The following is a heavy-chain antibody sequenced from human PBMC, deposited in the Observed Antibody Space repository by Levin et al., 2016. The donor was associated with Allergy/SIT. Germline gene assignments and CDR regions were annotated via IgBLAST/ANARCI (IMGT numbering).Heavy chain of an antibody. Sequence: GSLKISCAASGFTFSSYWMSWVRQAPGKGLEWVANIKQDGSEKYYVDSVKGRYTISRDNAKNSLYLQMNSLRAEDTAVYYCARDGFVLLWFGEHHDAFDIWGQGTMVTVSS. V-gene: IGHV3-7*03. CDR3: ARDGFVLLWFGEHHDAFDI. D-gene: IGHD3-10*01. J-gene: IGHJ3*02. CDR1: GFTFSSYW. CDR2: IKQDGSEK.